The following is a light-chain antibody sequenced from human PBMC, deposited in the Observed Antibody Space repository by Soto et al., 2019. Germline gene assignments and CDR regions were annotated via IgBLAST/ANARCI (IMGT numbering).Light chain of an antibody. CDR1: SSDVGGYNY. Sequence: QSVLTQPRSVSGSPGQSVTISCTGTSSDVGGYNYVSWYQLHPGKAPKLIIYDVSKRPSGVPDRFSGSKSGNTASLTISGLQAHDEAGYYCCSYAGIYPYVFGTGTKVTVL. J-gene: IGLJ1*01. V-gene: IGLV2-11*01. CDR3: CSYAGIYPYV. CDR2: DVS.